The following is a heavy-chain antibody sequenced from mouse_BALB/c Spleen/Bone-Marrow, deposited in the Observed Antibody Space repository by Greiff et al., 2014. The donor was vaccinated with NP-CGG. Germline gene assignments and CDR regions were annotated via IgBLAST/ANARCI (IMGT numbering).Heavy chain of an antibody. Sequence: QVQLQQSGAELAKPGASVKMSCKASGYTFTSYWMHWVKQRPGQGLEWIGYINPSTGHTDYNQKFKDKATLTADKSSSTAYMQLSSLTSEDSAVYYCARRLNWDWFDYWGQGTLVTVSA. D-gene: IGHD4-1*01. CDR2: INPSTGHT. J-gene: IGHJ3*01. CDR1: GYTFTSYW. CDR3: ARRLNWDWFDY. V-gene: IGHV1-7*01.